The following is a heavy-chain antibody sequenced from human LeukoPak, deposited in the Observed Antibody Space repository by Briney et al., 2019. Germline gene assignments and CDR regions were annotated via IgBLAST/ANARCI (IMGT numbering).Heavy chain of an antibody. J-gene: IGHJ6*03. CDR2: ISRSGSTI. V-gene: IGHV3-11*01. CDR3: ARASDYYDSSGTNYYYYYMDV. D-gene: IGHD3-22*01. Sequence: GGSLRLSCATSGFTFSNYYMTWIRQAQGRGLEWLSYISRSGSTIYYADSVKGRFTISRDNAKNSLYLQMDSLRADDTAVYCCARASDYYDSSGTNYYYYYMDVWGNGTTVTVSS. CDR1: GFTFSNYY.